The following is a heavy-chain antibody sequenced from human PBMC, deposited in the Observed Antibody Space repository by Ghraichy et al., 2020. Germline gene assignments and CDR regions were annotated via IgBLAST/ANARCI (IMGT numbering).Heavy chain of an antibody. V-gene: IGHV3-43*01. J-gene: IGHJ4*02. CDR1: GFTFDAYT. D-gene: IGHD6-6*01. Sequence: GGSLRLSCAASGFTFDAYTMHWVRQAPGKGLEWVSLISCDGGSTYYADSVKGRFTISRDNSKNSLYLQMNSLRTEDTALYYCAKDSGSSSSFDYGGQGTLVTVSS. CDR2: ISCDGGST. CDR3: AKDSGSSSSFDY.